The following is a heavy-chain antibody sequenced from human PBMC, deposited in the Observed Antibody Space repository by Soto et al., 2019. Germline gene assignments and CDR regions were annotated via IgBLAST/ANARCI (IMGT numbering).Heavy chain of an antibody. V-gene: IGHV4-34*01. Sequence: SXTLSLTCAVYGGSLSDHYWSWIRQPPGKGLEWIGETHHSGSTKYNPSLKSRVTLSVDTPKNQFSLTLSSVTAADTAVYYCARAKNEAHFDYWSQGTLVTVSS. CDR2: THHSGST. J-gene: IGHJ4*02. D-gene: IGHD1-1*01. CDR3: ARAKNEAHFDY. CDR1: GGSLSDHY.